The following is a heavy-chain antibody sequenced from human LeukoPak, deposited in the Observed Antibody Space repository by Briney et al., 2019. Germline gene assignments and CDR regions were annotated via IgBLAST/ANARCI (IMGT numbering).Heavy chain of an antibody. CDR3: ARDGYSSGWFDY. CDR1: GYTFTSYG. V-gene: IGHV1-18*01. J-gene: IGHJ4*02. D-gene: IGHD6-19*01. Sequence: GASVKVSCKASGYTFTSYGISWVRQAPGQGLEWMGWISAYNGNTNYAQKLQGRVTMTTDTSTSTAYVELRSLRSDRTAVYYCARDGYSSGWFDYWGQGTLVTVSS. CDR2: ISAYNGNT.